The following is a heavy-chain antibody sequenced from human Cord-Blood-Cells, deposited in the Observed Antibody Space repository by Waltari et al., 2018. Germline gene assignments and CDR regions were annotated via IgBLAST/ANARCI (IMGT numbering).Heavy chain of an antibody. D-gene: IGHD6-13*01. Sequence: DINWVRQATGQGLEWMGWMNPNSGNTGYAQKFQGRVTMTRNTSISTAYMELSSLRSEDTAVYYCARGDSSSWYYYYGMDVWGQGTTVTVSS. J-gene: IGHJ6*02. CDR1: D. V-gene: IGHV1-8*01. CDR3: ARGDSSSWYYYYGMDV. CDR2: MNPNSGNT.